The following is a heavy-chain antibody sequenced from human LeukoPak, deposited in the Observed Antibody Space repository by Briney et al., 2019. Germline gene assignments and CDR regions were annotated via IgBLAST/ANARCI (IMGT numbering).Heavy chain of an antibody. CDR2: ISGSGGST. D-gene: IGHD2-2*01. V-gene: IGHV3-23*01. CDR1: GFTFSSYA. Sequence: PGASLRLSCAASGFTFSSYAMSWVRQAPGKGLEWVSAISGSGGSTYYADSVKGRFTISRDNSMNTLYLQMNSLRAEDTAVYYCAKVGQGVVVVPAAPVSYWGQGTLVTVSS. CDR3: AKVGQGVVVVPAAPVSY. J-gene: IGHJ4*02.